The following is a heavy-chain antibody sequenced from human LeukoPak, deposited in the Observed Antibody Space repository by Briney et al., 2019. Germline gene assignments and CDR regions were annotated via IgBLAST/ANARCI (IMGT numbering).Heavy chain of an antibody. J-gene: IGHJ4*02. D-gene: IGHD1-26*01. CDR3: ARRFIGGTFYH. V-gene: IGHV4-39*07. Sequence: SETLSLTCTVSGGSISSSSYYWGWIRQPPGKGLEWIGEINHSGSTNYNPSLKSRVTISVDTSKNQFSLKLSSVTAADTAVYYCARRFIGGTFYHWGQGTLVTVSS. CDR1: GGSISSSSYY. CDR2: INHSGST.